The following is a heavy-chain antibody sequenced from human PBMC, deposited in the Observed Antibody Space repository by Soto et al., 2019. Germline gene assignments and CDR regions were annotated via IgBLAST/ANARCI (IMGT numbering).Heavy chain of an antibody. CDR3: ARRLYYDSSGFEGGGLDV. CDR1: GGSISSSSYY. J-gene: IGHJ6*02. Sequence: SETLSLTCTVSGGSISSSSYYRGWIRQPPGKGLEWIGSIYYSGSTYYNPSLKSRVTISVDTSKSQFSLKLSSVTAADTAVYYCARRLYYDSSGFEGGGLDVWGQGTTVT. CDR2: IYYSGST. D-gene: IGHD3-22*01. V-gene: IGHV4-39*01.